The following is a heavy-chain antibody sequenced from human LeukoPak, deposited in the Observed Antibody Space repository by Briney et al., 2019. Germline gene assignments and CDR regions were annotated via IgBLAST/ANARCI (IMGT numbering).Heavy chain of an antibody. CDR1: GYTFTGYY. Sequence: GASVKVSCKASGYTFTGYYMHWVRQAPGQGLEWIGWINPNSGGTNYAQKFQGRVTMTRDTSISTAYMELSRLRSDDTAVYYCARGDYYDSSGYYVGYWGQGTLVTVSS. D-gene: IGHD3-22*01. V-gene: IGHV1-2*02. CDR3: ARGDYYDSSGYYVGY. CDR2: INPNSGGT. J-gene: IGHJ4*02.